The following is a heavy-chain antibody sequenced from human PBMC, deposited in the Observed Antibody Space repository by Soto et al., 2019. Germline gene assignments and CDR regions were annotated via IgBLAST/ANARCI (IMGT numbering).Heavy chain of an antibody. Sequence: QITLKESGPSLVKPTQTLTLTCTFSGFSLSTSGVGVGWIRQPPGKALEWLALIYWDDDKGYSPSLKSRLTITKDTTKNQVVLTMTNMDPVDTATYYCAHGIAALDYWGQGTLVTVSS. V-gene: IGHV2-5*02. CDR2: IYWDDDK. J-gene: IGHJ4*02. CDR1: GFSLSTSGVG. CDR3: AHGIAALDY. D-gene: IGHD6-13*01.